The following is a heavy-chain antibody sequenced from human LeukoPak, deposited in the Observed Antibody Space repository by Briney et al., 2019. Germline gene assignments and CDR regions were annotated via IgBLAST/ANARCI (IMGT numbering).Heavy chain of an antibody. J-gene: IGHJ4*02. CDR2: IWYDGSYK. CDR3: AREYYDSSDYPRQHYFDY. V-gene: IGHV3-33*01. CDR1: GFTFITYG. Sequence: GGSLRLSCAASGFTFITYGMHWVRQAPGKGLEWVALIWYDGSYKYYADSVKGRFTISRDNSKNSLYLQMNSLRAEDTAVYYCAREYYDSSDYPRQHYFDYWGQGTLVTVSS. D-gene: IGHD3-22*01.